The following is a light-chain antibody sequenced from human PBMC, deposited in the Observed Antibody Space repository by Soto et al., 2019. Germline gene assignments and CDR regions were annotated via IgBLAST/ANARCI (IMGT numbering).Light chain of an antibody. Sequence: SLFTQSPGPLSFSPREKATPSCRASQSVSSSYLAWYQQKPGQAPRLLIYGASSRATGIPDRFSGSGSGTDFTLTISRLEPEDFAVYYCQQYGSSPRTFGQGTKVDIK. CDR1: QSVSSSY. J-gene: IGKJ1*01. CDR3: QQYGSSPRT. V-gene: IGKV3-20*01. CDR2: GAS.